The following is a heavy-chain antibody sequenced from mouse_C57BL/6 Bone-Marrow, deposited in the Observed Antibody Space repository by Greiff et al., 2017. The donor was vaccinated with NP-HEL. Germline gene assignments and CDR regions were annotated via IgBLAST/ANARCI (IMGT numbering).Heavy chain of an antibody. V-gene: IGHV1-82*01. CDR2: IYPGDGDT. J-gene: IGHJ1*03. CDR3: ARLEDYDRGQFPYWYFDV. D-gene: IGHD2-4*01. Sequence: QVQLQQSGPELVKPGASVKISCKASGYAFSSSWMNWVKQRPGKGLEWIGRIYPGDGDTNYNGKFKGKATLTADQSSSTAYMQLSSLTSEDSAVYFCARLEDYDRGQFPYWYFDVWGTGTTVTVSS. CDR1: GYAFSSSW.